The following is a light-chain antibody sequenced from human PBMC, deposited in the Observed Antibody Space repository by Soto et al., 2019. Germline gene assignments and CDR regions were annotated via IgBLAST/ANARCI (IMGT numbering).Light chain of an antibody. J-gene: IGKJ5*01. CDR1: QSITSSF. Sequence: IVMTQSPATLSVSRGERATLSCRASQSITSSFLAWYQQKPGQAPRLLIYGASSRATGIPDRFSGTGSETDFTLTINRLEPEDFAVYYCQQYENSPIAFGQGTRLEIK. V-gene: IGKV3-20*01. CDR2: GAS. CDR3: QQYENSPIA.